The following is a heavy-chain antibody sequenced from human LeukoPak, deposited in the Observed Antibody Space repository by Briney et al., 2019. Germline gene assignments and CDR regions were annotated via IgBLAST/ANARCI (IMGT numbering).Heavy chain of an antibody. CDR1: GYTFIDYY. Sequence: GASVKVSCKASGYTFIDYYMQWVRQAPGQGLEWMGGSNPKSGGTKYAQKLNGRGTMTRDTASSTAYMEMSRLRYGDTAVYYCARTPVGFKVGVGLYFYGMDVCGQGTTVTISS. D-gene: IGHD3-16*01. J-gene: IGHJ6*02. CDR3: ARTPVGFKVGVGLYFYGMDV. CDR2: SNPKSGGT. V-gene: IGHV1-2*02.